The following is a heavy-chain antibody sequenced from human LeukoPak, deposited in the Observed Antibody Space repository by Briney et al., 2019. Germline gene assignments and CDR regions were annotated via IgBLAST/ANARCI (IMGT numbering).Heavy chain of an antibody. CDR2: ISTSNVTT. Sequence: GGSLRLSCAASGFILRDYYTAWLRQAPGKGLEWISYISTSNVTTYHANSVKGRFSIYMDKAKNSVFLQMNSLRAEDTAVYYCARDGVAAAGTPSSYYYYGMDVWGQGTTVTVSS. D-gene: IGHD6-13*01. J-gene: IGHJ6*02. CDR1: GFILRDYY. CDR3: ARDGVAAAGTPSSYYYYGMDV. V-gene: IGHV3-11*04.